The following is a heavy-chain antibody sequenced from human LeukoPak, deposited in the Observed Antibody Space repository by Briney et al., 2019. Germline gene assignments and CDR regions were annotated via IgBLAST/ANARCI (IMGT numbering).Heavy chain of an antibody. Sequence: PGGSLRLSCAASGLSFNTYSMNWVRQAPGKGLVWVSRINSDGSSTTYADSVKGRFTISRDDAKNTLYLQMDSLRAEDTAMYYCARAYGGNVGSDSWGQGTLVTVSS. V-gene: IGHV3-74*03. D-gene: IGHD4-23*01. CDR3: ARAYGGNVGSDS. CDR1: GLSFNTYS. CDR2: INSDGSST. J-gene: IGHJ4*02.